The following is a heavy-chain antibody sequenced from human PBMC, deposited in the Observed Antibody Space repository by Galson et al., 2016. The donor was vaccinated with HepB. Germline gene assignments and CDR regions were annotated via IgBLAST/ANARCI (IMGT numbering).Heavy chain of an antibody. CDR2: VDHFGGT. V-gene: IGHV4-34*01. Sequence: TLSLTCAVSGGSFSGYYWSWIRQSPGKGLEWIGEVDHFGGTKYNPSLRSRVTMSVDTSKNQFSLKLTSVTAADTAVYYCARLLSNWFDPWGQGNPVTVSS. CDR3: ARLLSNWFDP. CDR1: GGSFSGYY. J-gene: IGHJ5*02.